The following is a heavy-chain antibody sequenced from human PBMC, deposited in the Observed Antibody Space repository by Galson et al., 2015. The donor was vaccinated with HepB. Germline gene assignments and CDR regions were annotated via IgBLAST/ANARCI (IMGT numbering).Heavy chain of an antibody. CDR1: GGTFSSYA. CDR2: IIPIFGTA. CDR3: ARDTSGGDCDSLDAFDI. D-gene: IGHD2-21*02. Sequence: SVKVSCKASGGTFSSYAISWVRQAPGQGLEWMGGIIPIFGTANYAQKFQGRVTITADESTSTAYMELSSLRAEDTAVYYCARDTSGGDCDSLDAFDIWGQGTMVTVSS. J-gene: IGHJ3*02. V-gene: IGHV1-69*13.